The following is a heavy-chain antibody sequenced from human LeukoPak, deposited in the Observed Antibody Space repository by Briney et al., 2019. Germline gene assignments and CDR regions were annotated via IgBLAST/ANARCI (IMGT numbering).Heavy chain of an antibody. CDR3: ARAPYYDILTGYYDAFDI. V-gene: IGHV1-69*13. D-gene: IGHD3-9*01. J-gene: IGHJ3*02. CDR2: IIPIFGTA. CDR1: GGTFSSYA. Sequence: ASGKVSCKASGGTFSSYAISWVRQAPGQGLEWMGGIIPIFGTANYAQKFQGRVTITADESTSTAYMELSSLRSEDTAVYYCARAPYYDILTGYYDAFDIWGQGTMVTVSS.